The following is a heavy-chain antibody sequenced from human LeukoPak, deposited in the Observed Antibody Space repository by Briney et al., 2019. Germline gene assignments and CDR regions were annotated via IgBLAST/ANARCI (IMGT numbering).Heavy chain of an antibody. CDR1: GFTVSSNY. Sequence: PGGSLRLSCAASGFTVSSNYMSWVRQAPGKGPEWVSVIYSGGSTYYADSVKGRFTISRDNSKNTLYLQMNSLRAEDTAVYYCARVAAAGTGYYGMDVWGQGTTVTVSS. V-gene: IGHV3-66*01. CDR2: IYSGGST. D-gene: IGHD6-13*01. J-gene: IGHJ6*02. CDR3: ARVAAAGTGYYGMDV.